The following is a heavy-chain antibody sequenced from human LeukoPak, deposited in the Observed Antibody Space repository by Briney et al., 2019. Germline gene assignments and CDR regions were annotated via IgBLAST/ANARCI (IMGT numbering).Heavy chain of an antibody. V-gene: IGHV3-23*01. CDR3: ARDTPYSTSFDY. Sequence: GGSLRLSCAASGFTFSSYAMTWVRQAPGKGLEWVSSITGGGYSTYYADSVKGRFTISRDNSGNTLFLHMDSLRSDDTALYYCARDTPYSTSFDYWGQGTLVTVSS. CDR2: ITGGGYST. J-gene: IGHJ4*02. CDR1: GFTFSSYA. D-gene: IGHD5/OR15-5a*01.